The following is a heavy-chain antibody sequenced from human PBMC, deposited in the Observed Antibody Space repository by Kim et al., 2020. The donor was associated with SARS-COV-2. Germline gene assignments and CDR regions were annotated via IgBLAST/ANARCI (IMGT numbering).Heavy chain of an antibody. D-gene: IGHD2-21*01. CDR2: INAGNGNT. J-gene: IGHJ4*02. Sequence: ASVKVSCKASGYTFTSYAMHWVRQAPGQRLEWMGWINAGNGNTKYSQKFQGRVTITRDTSASTAYMELSSLRSEDTAVYYCAREIGEDCTLDYWGQGTLVTVSS. V-gene: IGHV1-3*01. CDR1: GYTFTSYA. CDR3: AREIGEDCTLDY.